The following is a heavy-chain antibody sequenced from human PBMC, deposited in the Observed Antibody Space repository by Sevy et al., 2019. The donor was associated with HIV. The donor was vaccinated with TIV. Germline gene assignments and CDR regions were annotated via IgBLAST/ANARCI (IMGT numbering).Heavy chain of an antibody. J-gene: IGHJ4*02. D-gene: IGHD1-26*01. CDR3: ARGGPPTSSGSYFDS. Sequence: SETLSLTCTVSGGSISSYYWNWIRQPAGKGLEWIGRIYTSGSTNYNPSLKSRVTMSVDTSKNQFSLKLSSVTAADTAVYYCARGGPPTSSGSYFDSWGRGTLVTVSS. V-gene: IGHV4-4*07. CDR2: IYTSGST. CDR1: GGSISSYY.